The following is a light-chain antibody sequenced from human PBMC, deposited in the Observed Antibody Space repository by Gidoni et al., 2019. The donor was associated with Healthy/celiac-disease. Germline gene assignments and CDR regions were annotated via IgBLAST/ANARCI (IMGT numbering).Light chain of an antibody. Sequence: EIVMTQSPATLSVSPGERATLSCRASQSGSSNFAGYQQKPGQAPRLLIYGASTRATGSPARFSGSGSGTEFTRTISSLQSEDVAVYYCQQYNNWPLFTFGPGTKVDIK. V-gene: IGKV3-15*01. CDR3: QQYNNWPLFT. CDR2: GAS. CDR1: QSGSSN. J-gene: IGKJ3*01.